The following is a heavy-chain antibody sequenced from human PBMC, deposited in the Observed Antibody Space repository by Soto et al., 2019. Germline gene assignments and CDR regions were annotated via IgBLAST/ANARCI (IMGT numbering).Heavy chain of an antibody. CDR1: GGTFNNYV. J-gene: IGHJ4*02. CDR3: AGRCDSTSFLENFDY. CDR2: IIPIFGTA. V-gene: IGHV1-69*06. Sequence: SVKVSCKASGGTFNNYVINWVRQAPGQGLEWMGGIIPIFGTANYAQKFQGRVTITADKSTSTAYMELNSLRSEDTAVYYCAGRCDSTSFLENFDYWGPGTLVTVYS. D-gene: IGHD2-2*01.